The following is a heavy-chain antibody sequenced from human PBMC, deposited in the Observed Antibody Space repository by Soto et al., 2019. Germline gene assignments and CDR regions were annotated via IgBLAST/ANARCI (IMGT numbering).Heavy chain of an antibody. V-gene: IGHV3-15*01. D-gene: IGHD3-16*01. CDR2: IKSESDGGTT. J-gene: IGHJ4*02. CDR3: ATAAPGQYVWGYYGFGN. Sequence: EVQLVESGGGLVKPGGSLRLSCAASGFSFTHAWLSWVRQAPGRGLEWIGRIKSESDGGTTDYAAPVRGRFTISRDDSKTTVYLHMTSLKTEDTAVYYGATAAPGQYVWGYYGFGNWGQGTLVTVSS. CDR1: GFSFTHAW.